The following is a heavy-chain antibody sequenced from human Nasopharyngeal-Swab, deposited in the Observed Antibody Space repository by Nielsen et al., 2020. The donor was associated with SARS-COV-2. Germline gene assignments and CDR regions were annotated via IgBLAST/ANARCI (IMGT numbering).Heavy chain of an antibody. D-gene: IGHD3-22*01. CDR3: ARRDYYDSSDLGAFDI. V-gene: IGHV4-39*01. CDR2: IYYSGST. Sequence: RQAPGKGLEWIGSIYYSGSTYYNPSLKSRVTISVDTSKNQFSLKLSSVTAADTAVYYCARRDYYDSSDLGAFDIWGQGTMVPSPQ. J-gene: IGHJ3*02.